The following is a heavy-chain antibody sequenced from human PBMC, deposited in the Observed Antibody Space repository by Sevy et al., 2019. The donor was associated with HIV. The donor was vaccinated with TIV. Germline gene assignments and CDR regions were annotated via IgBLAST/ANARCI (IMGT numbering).Heavy chain of an antibody. CDR3: ARQGGSCKTGLCNTFFDF. D-gene: IGHD2-8*01. CDR2: IHSGGNA. Sequence: SETLSLTCTVSGGSINRSSDYWGWIRQPPGKGLEWIASIHSGGNAYYNPSLKSRVTISVDTSKNQMTLKRTSLTAADTAVYYCARQGGSCKTGLCNTFFDFWGQGNLVTVSS. J-gene: IGHJ4*02. CDR1: GGSINRSSDY. V-gene: IGHV4-39*01.